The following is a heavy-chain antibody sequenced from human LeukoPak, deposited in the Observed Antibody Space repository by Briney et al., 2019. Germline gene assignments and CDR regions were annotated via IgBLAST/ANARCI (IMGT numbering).Heavy chain of an antibody. CDR3: ATGRDADSARGYYDMDV. CDR1: GGSITGYY. Sequence: SETLSLTCTVSGGSITGYYWTWIRQPPGKGLEWIGRIYSGGSTNYNPPLKSRVTMSVDTSKNQFSLKLSSVTASDTAVYYCATGRDADSARGYYDMDVWGQGTTVTVSS. J-gene: IGHJ6*02. D-gene: IGHD5-24*01. V-gene: IGHV4-4*07. CDR2: IYSGGST.